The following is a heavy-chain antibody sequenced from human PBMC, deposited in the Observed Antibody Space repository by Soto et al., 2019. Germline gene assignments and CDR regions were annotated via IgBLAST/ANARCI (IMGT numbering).Heavy chain of an antibody. D-gene: IGHD6-13*01. CDR3: ARQFSPAAAEYYFDH. J-gene: IGHJ4*02. CDR2: IFFLGST. Sequence: SETLSLTCTVTGGSIGNSTYNWNWIRHLPGKGLEWIGYIFFLGSTNYNPSLKSRVTISVDTSKNQFSLKLRSVTTADTAVYYCARQFSPAAAEYYFDHWGQGTPVTVSS. CDR1: GGSIGNSTYN. V-gene: IGHV4-61*01.